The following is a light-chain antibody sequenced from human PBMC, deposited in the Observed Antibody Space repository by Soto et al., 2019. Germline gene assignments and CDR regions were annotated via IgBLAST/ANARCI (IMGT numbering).Light chain of an antibody. J-gene: IGLJ3*02. Sequence: QSALTQPRSVSGSPGQSVTISCTGTSSDVGGYNYVSWYQQHAGKAPKLMIYDGSKRPSGVPDRFSGSKSGNTASLTISGLPAEDEADYYCCSYAGGYTLVFGGGTKLTVL. CDR1: SSDVGGYNY. CDR3: CSYAGGYTLV. CDR2: DGS. V-gene: IGLV2-11*01.